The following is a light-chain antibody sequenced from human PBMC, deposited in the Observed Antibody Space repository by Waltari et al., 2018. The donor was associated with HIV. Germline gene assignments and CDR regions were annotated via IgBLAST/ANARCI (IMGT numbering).Light chain of an antibody. CDR3: QHYNSYPPS. CDR2: KAS. V-gene: IGKV1-5*03. J-gene: IGKJ2*03. Sequence: DIQMTQSPSTLSASVDDRVTITCRASHFIGVLLAWFQQKPGKAPSLLIYKASTLETGVPSRFSGSGSGTEFTLTISSLQPDDFATYYCQHYNSYPPSFGQGTKLEIK. CDR1: HFIGVL.